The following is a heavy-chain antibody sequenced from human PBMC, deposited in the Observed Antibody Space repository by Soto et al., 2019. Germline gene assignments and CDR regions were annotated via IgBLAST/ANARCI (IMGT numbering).Heavy chain of an antibody. CDR1: GGSISSGGYS. Sequence: SETLCLTCAVSGGSISSGGYSWSWIRQPPGKGLEWIGYIYHSGSTYYNPSLKSRVTISVDRSKNQFSLKLSSVTAADTAVYYCATSSYDYPTPPMDVWGQGTTVTVSS. V-gene: IGHV4-30-2*01. CDR3: ATSSYDYPTPPMDV. CDR2: IYHSGST. D-gene: IGHD3-16*01. J-gene: IGHJ6*02.